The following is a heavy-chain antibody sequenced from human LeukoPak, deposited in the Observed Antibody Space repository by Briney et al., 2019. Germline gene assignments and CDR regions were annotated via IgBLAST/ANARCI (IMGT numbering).Heavy chain of an antibody. Sequence: GGSLRLSCAASGFTFSSYATHWVRQAPGKGLEWVAVISYDGSNKYYADSVKGRFTISRDNSKNTLYLQMNSLRAEDTAVYYCARDEGFGSGYYFFDYWGQGTLVTVSS. CDR3: ARDEGFGSGYYFFDY. V-gene: IGHV3-30-3*01. J-gene: IGHJ4*02. CDR1: GFTFSSYA. D-gene: IGHD3-22*01. CDR2: ISYDGSNK.